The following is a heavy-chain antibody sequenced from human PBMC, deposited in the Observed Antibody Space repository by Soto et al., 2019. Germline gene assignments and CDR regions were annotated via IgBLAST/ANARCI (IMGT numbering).Heavy chain of an antibody. J-gene: IGHJ4*02. Sequence: GGSLRLSCAASGFTLSNAWMSWVRQAPGKGLKWVGRIKSKTDGGTTDYAAPVKGRFTISRDDSKNTLYLQMNSLKTEDTAVYYCTTGPTYDILTGYYNGGEYYFDYWGQGTLVTVSS. D-gene: IGHD3-9*01. CDR3: TTGPTYDILTGYYNGGEYYFDY. CDR1: GFTLSNAW. CDR2: IKSKTDGGTT. V-gene: IGHV3-15*01.